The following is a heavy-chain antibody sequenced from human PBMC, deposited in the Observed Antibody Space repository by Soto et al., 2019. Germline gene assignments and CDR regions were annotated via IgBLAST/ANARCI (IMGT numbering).Heavy chain of an antibody. CDR2: INHRGNT. Sequence: ASQTLPLTRGVSAGMFRPCCGLLCRLPPGKGLEWIGEINHRGNTNYNPSLKSRVTISVDTSKNQFSLKLTSVTAADTAVYYCARQEVPQRFTTGYYGMAVWYQGPSVT. J-gene: IGHJ6*02. CDR3: ARQEVPQRFTTGYYGMAV. D-gene: IGHD2-2*01. CDR1: AGMFRPCC. V-gene: IGHV4-34*01.